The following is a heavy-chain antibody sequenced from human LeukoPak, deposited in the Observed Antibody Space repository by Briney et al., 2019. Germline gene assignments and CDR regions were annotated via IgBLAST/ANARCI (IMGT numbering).Heavy chain of an antibody. CDR1: GFTFSSYS. CDR3: ARTRGAGPGGHFDS. CDR2: ISSSSSTI. V-gene: IGHV3-48*04. D-gene: IGHD3-10*01. J-gene: IGHJ4*02. Sequence: GGSLRLSCAASGFTFSSYSMNWVRQAPGKGLEWVSYISSSSSTIYYADSVKGRFTISRDNAKNSLYLQMNSLRAEDTAVYYCARTRGAGPGGHFDSWGQGVLVIVSS.